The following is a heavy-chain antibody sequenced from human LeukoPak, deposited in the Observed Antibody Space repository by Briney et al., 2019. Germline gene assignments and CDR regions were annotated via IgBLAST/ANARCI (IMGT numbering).Heavy chain of an antibody. Sequence: SVKVSCKASGGTFSSYAISWVRQAPGQGLEWMGGIIPIFGTANYAQKFQGRVTITADESTSTAYMELSSLRSEDTAAYYCARDPTYYDFWSGYFGSYFDYWGQGTLVTVSS. D-gene: IGHD3-3*01. J-gene: IGHJ4*02. V-gene: IGHV1-69*01. CDR3: ARDPTYYDFWSGYFGSYFDY. CDR1: GGTFSSYA. CDR2: IIPIFGTA.